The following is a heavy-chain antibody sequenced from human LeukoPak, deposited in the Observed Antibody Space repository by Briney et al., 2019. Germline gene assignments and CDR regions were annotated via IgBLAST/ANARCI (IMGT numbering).Heavy chain of an antibody. V-gene: IGHV3-64*02. CDR3: VRGGGVAAGTYDY. CDR1: GFTFITYA. CDR2: ISNNGEDT. Sequence: TGGSLRLSCVASGFTFITYAFHWVRQAPGKGLEYVSAISNNGEDTYYADSVKGRFTISRDNSKNTLYLQMGSLRAGDMAVYYCVRGGGVAAGTYDYWGQGTLVTLSS. D-gene: IGHD6-13*01. J-gene: IGHJ4*02.